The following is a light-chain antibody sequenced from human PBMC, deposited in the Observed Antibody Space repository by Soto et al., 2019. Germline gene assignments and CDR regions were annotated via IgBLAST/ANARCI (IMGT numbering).Light chain of an antibody. CDR3: CSYAGSSFYV. V-gene: IGLV2-8*01. CDR1: RNDIGAYEF. J-gene: IGLJ1*01. CDR2: EVV. Sequence: QSALTQPPSASGSPGQSVTISCTGTRNDIGAYEFVSWYQHHPGKAPKLIIYEVVQRPSGVPDRFSGSKSGNTASLTISGLQAEDEADYYCCSYAGSSFYVFGTGTKVTVL.